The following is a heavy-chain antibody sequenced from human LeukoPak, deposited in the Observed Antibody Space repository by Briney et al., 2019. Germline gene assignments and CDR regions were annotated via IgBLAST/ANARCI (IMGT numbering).Heavy chain of an antibody. Sequence: ASVKVSCKASGYTFTGYYMHWVRQAPGQGFEWMGWINPNSGGTNYAQKLQGRVTMTRDTSISTAYMELSRLRSDDTAVYYCAQWELLLGYWGQGTLVTVSS. CDR3: AQWELLLGY. CDR1: GYTFTGYY. J-gene: IGHJ4*02. V-gene: IGHV1-2*02. D-gene: IGHD1-26*01. CDR2: INPNSGGT.